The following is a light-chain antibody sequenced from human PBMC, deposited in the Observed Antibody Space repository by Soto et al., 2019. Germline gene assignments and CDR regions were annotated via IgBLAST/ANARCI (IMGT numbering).Light chain of an antibody. J-gene: IGKJ1*01. CDR1: QYINTR. CDR3: HQRQSWPRT. V-gene: IGKV3-11*01. CDR2: QTS. Sequence: EIVLTQSPATLSSFPGDNINPSCRASQYINTRLAWYQHRPGQAPRLLIYQTSIRAAGIPARFSASGTGTDFTLTISDVQPEDFAVYYCHQRQSWPRTFGQGTKVDIK.